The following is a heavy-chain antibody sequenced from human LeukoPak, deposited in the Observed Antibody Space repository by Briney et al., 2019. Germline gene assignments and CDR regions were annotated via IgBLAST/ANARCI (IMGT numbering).Heavy chain of an antibody. CDR3: ARGMSSGRYAVDI. D-gene: IGHD6-19*01. CDR1: GFTFSTYS. Sequence: GGSLRLSCAASGFTFSTYSMNWVRQAPGKGLDWVSYISSSSSTIYYAGSVKGRFTISRDSAKNSLYLQMNSLRAEDTAVYYCARGMSSGRYAVDIWGQGTMVTVSS. V-gene: IGHV3-48*01. J-gene: IGHJ3*02. CDR2: ISSSSSTI.